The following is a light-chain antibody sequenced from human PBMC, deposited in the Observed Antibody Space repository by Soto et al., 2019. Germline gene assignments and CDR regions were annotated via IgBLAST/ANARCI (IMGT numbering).Light chain of an antibody. V-gene: IGLV2-14*01. CDR1: SSDVGGYNY. J-gene: IGLJ1*01. CDR3: SSYTTSNTRQIV. Sequence: QSALTQPASVSGSPGQSITISCTGTSSDVGGYNYVSWYQQHPGKAPKFMIYDVSNRPSGVSNRFSGSKSGNTASLTISGRQDEDEADYYCSSYTTSNTRQIVFGTGTQLTVL. CDR2: DVS.